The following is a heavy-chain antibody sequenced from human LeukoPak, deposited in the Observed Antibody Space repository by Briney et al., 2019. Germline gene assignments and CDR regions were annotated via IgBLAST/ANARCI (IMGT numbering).Heavy chain of an antibody. Sequence: GGSLRLSCAASGFTFSSYWMSWVRQAPGKGLEWVASIKQDGSEKYYVDSVEGRFTISRDNAKNSLFLQMDSLRAEDTAVYYCATGKGLTIFGLVSWFDPWGQGTLVTVSS. D-gene: IGHD3-3*01. J-gene: IGHJ5*02. V-gene: IGHV3-7*01. CDR1: GFTFSSYW. CDR3: ATGKGLTIFGLVSWFDP. CDR2: IKQDGSEK.